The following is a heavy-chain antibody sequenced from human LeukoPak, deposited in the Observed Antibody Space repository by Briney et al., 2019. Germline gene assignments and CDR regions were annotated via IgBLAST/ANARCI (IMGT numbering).Heavy chain of an antibody. Sequence: PGGSLRLSCAASGFTFDDYAMHWARQAPGKGLEWVSGISWNSGSIGYADSVKGRFTISRDNAKNSLYLQMNSLRAEDTALYYCAKDRIPRYSSSSAVDYWGQGTLVTVSS. J-gene: IGHJ4*02. CDR3: AKDRIPRYSSSSAVDY. D-gene: IGHD6-6*01. CDR2: ISWNSGSI. CDR1: GFTFDDYA. V-gene: IGHV3-9*01.